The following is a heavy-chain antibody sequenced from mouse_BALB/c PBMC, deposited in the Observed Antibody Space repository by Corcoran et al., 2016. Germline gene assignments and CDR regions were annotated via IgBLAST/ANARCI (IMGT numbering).Heavy chain of an antibody. J-gene: IGHJ2*01. D-gene: IGHD4-1*01. CDR1: GYSFTGYY. CDR2: INPYNGAT. Sequence: EVQLQQSGPELVKPGASVKISCKASGYSFTGYYMHWVKQSHVKSLEWIGRINPYNGATSYNQNFKDKASLTVDKSSSTAYMELHSLTSEDSAVYYCTRDSGTRYFDYWGQGTTLTVSS. CDR3: TRDSGTRYFDY. V-gene: IGHV1-26*01.